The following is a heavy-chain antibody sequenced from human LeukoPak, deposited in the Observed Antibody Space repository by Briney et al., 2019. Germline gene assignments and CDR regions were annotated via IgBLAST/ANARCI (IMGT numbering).Heavy chain of an antibody. CDR3: ARADYSYGIYYLNY. CDR2: IKSDGSST. Sequence: GGSLRLSCGASGFTFSSYWMHWVRQAPGKGLVWVSRIKSDGSSTSYADSVKGRFTISRDNAKNTLYLQMNSLRVEDTAVYYCARADYSYGIYYLNYWGQGTLVTVSS. V-gene: IGHV3-74*01. CDR1: GFTFSSYW. D-gene: IGHD5-18*01. J-gene: IGHJ4*02.